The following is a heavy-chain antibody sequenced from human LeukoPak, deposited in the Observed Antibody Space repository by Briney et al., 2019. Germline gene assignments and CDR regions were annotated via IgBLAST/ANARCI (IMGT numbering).Heavy chain of an antibody. CDR1: GYSISSGYY. D-gene: IGHD2-21*01. Sequence: SETLSLTCTVSGYSISSGYYWGWIRQPPGKGLEWIGRIYHSGSTYYNPSLKSRVTIQADASKNQFSLKLSSVTAADTAVYYCARSTVVNNLDYWGQGTLVTVSS. CDR3: ARSTVVNNLDY. CDR2: IYHSGST. V-gene: IGHV4-38-2*02. J-gene: IGHJ4*02.